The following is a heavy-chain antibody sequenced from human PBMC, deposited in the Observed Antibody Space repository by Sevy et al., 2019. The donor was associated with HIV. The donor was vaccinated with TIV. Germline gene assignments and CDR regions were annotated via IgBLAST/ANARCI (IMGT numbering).Heavy chain of an antibody. CDR2: INPSSGGT. CDR1: GYTFTGFY. D-gene: IGHD3-10*01. V-gene: IGHV1-2*02. Sequence: ASVKVSCKASGYTFTGFYIHWVRHVPGQGLEWMGWINPSSGGTKYAQKFHDRVTMTRYTSITTAYMELRRLRSDDTAIYYCARDRRHYASGKSYDLPDYWGQGTLVTVSS. J-gene: IGHJ4*02. CDR3: ARDRRHYASGKSYDLPDY.